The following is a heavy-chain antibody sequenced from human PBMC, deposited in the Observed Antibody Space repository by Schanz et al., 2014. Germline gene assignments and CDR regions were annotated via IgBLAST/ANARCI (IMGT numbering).Heavy chain of an antibody. CDR1: GYTVSSNY. J-gene: IGHJ6*02. Sequence: EVQLVESGGGLIQPGGSLRLSCAASGYTVSSNYMSWVRQAPGKGLEWVSVIYNGGEGRTYYADSVKVRFTISSDNSKNTVFVQMNSLRAAATSVYYCAVAADSRVAVCALYYALDVWGRATAVSVSS. CDR2: IYNGGEGRT. V-gene: IGHV3-53*01. CDR3: AVAADSRVAVCALYYALDV. D-gene: IGHD2-15*01.